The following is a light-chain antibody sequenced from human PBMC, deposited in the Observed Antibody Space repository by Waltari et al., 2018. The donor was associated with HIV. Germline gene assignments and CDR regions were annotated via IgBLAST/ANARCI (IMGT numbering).Light chain of an antibody. CDR3: ESYTSTSVWV. J-gene: IGLJ3*02. CDR1: SSAIGGYNF. CDR2: DVT. V-gene: IGLV2-14*03. Sequence: QSALTQPASVSGSPGPSITIPCPGSSSAIGGYNFVSWYQQHPGKAPRVLIYDVTTRHSGVSDRFSGSRSGDTASLTISGLQPEDEADYYCESYTSTSVWVFGGGTRLTVL.